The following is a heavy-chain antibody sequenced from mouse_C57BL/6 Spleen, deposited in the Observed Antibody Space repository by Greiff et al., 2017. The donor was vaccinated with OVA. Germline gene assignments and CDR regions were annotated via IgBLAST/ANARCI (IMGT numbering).Heavy chain of an antibody. CDR2: IYPGSGST. CDR3: AREGRGYFDV. D-gene: IGHD3-3*01. J-gene: IGHJ1*03. V-gene: IGHV1-55*01. Sequence: QVQLQQPGAELVKPGASVKMSCKASGYTFTSYWITWVKQRPGQGLEWIGDIYPGSGSTNYNEKFKSKATLTVDTSSSTAYMQLSSLTSEGSAVSYCAREGRGYFDVWGTGTTVTVSS. CDR1: GYTFTSYW.